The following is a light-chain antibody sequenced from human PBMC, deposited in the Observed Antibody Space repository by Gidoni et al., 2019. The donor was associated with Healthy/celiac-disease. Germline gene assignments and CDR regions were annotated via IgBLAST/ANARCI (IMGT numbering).Light chain of an antibody. V-gene: IGLV2-11*01. J-gene: IGLJ3*02. CDR2: DVS. CDR1: SSDVGGYNY. CDR3: CSYAGSYTFGWV. Sequence: QSALTQPRSVSGSPGQPVTISCTGTSSDVGGYNYVSWYQQHPGKAPKLMIYDVSKRPSGVPDRFSGSKSGNTASLTIAGLQAEDEADYYCCSYAGSYTFGWVFGGGTKLTVL.